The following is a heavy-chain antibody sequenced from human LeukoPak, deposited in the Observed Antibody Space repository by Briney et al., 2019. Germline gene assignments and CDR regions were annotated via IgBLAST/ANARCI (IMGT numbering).Heavy chain of an antibody. J-gene: IGHJ4*02. D-gene: IGHD3-16*01. CDR3: AKRGGDGNPHDY. CDR1: GGTFSSYA. V-gene: IGHV1-69*04. Sequence: SVKVSCKASGGTFSSYAISWVRQAPGQGLEWMGRIIPILGIANYAQKFQGRVTMTTDTSTSTAYMELRSLRSDDTAVYYCAKRGGDGNPHDYWGQGTLVTVSS. CDR2: IIPILGIA.